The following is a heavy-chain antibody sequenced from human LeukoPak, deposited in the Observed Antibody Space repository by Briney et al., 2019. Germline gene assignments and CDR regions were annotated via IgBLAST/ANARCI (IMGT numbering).Heavy chain of an antibody. CDR3: ARATDSGYDQTPFDY. CDR1: GGTFSSYA. D-gene: IGHD5-12*01. Sequence: ASVKVSCKASGGTFSSYAISWVRQAPGQGLEWMGGIIPIFGTASYAQKFQGRVTITADESTSTAYMELSSLRSEDMAVYYCARATDSGYDQTPFDYWGQGTLVTVSS. CDR2: IIPIFGTA. J-gene: IGHJ4*02. V-gene: IGHV1-69*01.